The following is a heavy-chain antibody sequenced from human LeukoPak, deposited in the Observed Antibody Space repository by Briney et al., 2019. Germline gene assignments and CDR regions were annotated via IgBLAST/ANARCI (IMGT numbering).Heavy chain of an antibody. J-gene: IGHJ6*02. CDR3: ARDRVDTAMISSYYYGMDV. CDR1: GGSISSYY. CDR2: IYTSGST. Sequence: SETLSLTCTVSGGSISSYYWSWIRQPAGKGLEGIGRIYTSGSTNYNPPLKSRVTMSVDTSKNQFSLKLSSVTAADTAVYYCARDRVDTAMISSYYYGMDVWGQGTTVTVSS. V-gene: IGHV4-4*07. D-gene: IGHD5-18*01.